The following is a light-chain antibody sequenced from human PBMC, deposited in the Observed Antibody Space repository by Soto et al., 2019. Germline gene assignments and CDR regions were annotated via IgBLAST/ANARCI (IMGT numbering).Light chain of an antibody. J-gene: IGLJ2*01. CDR3: QAWDNSTVI. Sequence: SYELTQPPSVSVSPGQTASITCSGDKLGDKYACWYQQKPGQSPVLVIYRDTNRPSGIPERFSGSNSGNTATLTISGTQAMDEADYYCQAWDNSTVIFGGGTKITVL. V-gene: IGLV3-1*01. CDR2: RDT. CDR1: KLGDKY.